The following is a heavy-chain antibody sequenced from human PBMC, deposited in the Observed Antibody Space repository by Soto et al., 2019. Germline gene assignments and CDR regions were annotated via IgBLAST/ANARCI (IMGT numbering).Heavy chain of an antibody. J-gene: IGHJ4*02. CDR2: IYTSGST. D-gene: IGHD2-21*01. CDR3: ARDGGEGGVDY. V-gene: IGHV4-4*07. Sequence: QVQLQESGPGLVKPSETLSLTCTVSGGSISSYYWSWIRQPAGKGLEWIGRIYTSGSTNYNPSLRGRVTMSGDPSKNRCPLKLSSVAAGDGAVYSWARDGGEGGVDYGGQGPLVTVSS. CDR1: GGSISSYY.